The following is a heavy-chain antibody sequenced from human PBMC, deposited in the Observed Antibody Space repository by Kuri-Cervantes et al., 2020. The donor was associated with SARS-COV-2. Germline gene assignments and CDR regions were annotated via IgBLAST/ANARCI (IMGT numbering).Heavy chain of an antibody. D-gene: IGHD6-19*01. J-gene: IGHJ4*02. V-gene: IGHV4-39*01. Sequence: GSLRLSCTVSGGSISSSSYYWGWIRQPPGKGLEWIGSIYYSGSTYYNPSLKSRVTISVDTSKNQFSLKLSSVTAADTAVYYCARVSSGWAYYFDYWGQGTLVTVSS. CDR1: GGSISSSSYY. CDR2: IYYSGST. CDR3: ARVSSGWAYYFDY.